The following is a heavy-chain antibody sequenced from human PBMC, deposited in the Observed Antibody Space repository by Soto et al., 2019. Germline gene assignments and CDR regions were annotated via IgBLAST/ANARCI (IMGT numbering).Heavy chain of an antibody. J-gene: IGHJ4*02. CDR2: IWYDGRNK. Sequence: QVQLVESGGGVVQPGRSLRLSCAASGFTFSSYGMHWVRRAPGKGLEWVAVIWYDGRNKYYADSVKGRFTISRDNSKNTLYLQMNRLRAEDTAVYYCAREGGYDFWSAYDFDYWGQGTLVTVSS. CDR3: AREGGYDFWSAYDFDY. V-gene: IGHV3-33*01. D-gene: IGHD3-3*01. CDR1: GFTFSSYG.